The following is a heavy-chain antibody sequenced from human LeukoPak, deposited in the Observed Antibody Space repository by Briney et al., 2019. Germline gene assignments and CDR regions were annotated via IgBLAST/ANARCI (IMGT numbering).Heavy chain of an antibody. CDR1: GGTFSSYT. CDR2: IIPILGIA. V-gene: IGHV1-69*02. J-gene: IGHJ4*02. CDR3: ARVGTSGSPTYFDY. D-gene: IGHD1-26*01. Sequence: SSVKVSFKASGGTFSSYTISWVRQAPGQGLEWMGRIIPILGIANYAQKFQGRVTITADKSTSTAYMELSSLRSEDTAVYYCARVGTSGSPTYFDYWGQGTLVTVSS.